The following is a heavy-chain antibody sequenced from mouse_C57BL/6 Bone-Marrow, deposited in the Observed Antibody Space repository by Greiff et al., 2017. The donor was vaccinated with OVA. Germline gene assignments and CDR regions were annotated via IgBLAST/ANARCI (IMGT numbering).Heavy chain of an antibody. Sequence: VKVVESGPGLVQPSQSLSITCTASGFSLTSYGVHWVRQSPGKGLEWLGVIWRGGGTDYYAAFMSRLSITMDNAKSQVFFKMNSLRAENADIYYCARMDSYYGGFAYWGQGTLVTVSA. CDR3: ARMDSYYGGFAY. CDR2: IWRGGGT. CDR1: GFSLTSYG. V-gene: IGHV2-5*01. J-gene: IGHJ3*01. D-gene: IGHD2-12*01.